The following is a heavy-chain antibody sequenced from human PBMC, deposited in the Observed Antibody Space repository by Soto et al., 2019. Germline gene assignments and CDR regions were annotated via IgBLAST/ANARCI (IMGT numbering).Heavy chain of an antibody. J-gene: IGHJ5*02. V-gene: IGHV3-30*18. D-gene: IGHD3-10*01. CDR1: GFNFRNYG. Sequence: QVQLVESGGGVVQPGRSLRLSCAASGFNFRNYGMHWIRQTPGKGLEWVAVISYDGSNKYYTDSVQGRFTISRDNSKNTLYLQMNSLSAEDTAVYYCAKDSHYISGSYGGFDPWGQGTLVTVSS. CDR2: ISYDGSNK. CDR3: AKDSHYISGSYGGFDP.